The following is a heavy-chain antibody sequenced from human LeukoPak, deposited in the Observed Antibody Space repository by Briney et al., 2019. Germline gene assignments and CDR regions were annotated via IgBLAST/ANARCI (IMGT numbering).Heavy chain of an antibody. Sequence: HTGGSLRLSCAASGFTFSSYWMHWVRQAPGKGPVWVSRINNDGSGTTYADSVKGRFTISRDDAKNTLYLQMNSLRAEDTAVYYCARDRKFGRPKFGEFDYWGQGTLVTVSS. CDR1: GFTFSSYW. D-gene: IGHD3-10*01. J-gene: IGHJ4*02. CDR3: ARDRKFGRPKFGEFDY. CDR2: INNDGSGT. V-gene: IGHV3-74*01.